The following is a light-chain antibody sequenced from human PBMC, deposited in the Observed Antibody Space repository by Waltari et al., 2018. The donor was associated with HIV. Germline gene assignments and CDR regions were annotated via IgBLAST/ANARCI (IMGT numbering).Light chain of an antibody. V-gene: IGLV1-40*01. CDR3: QSYDNRLRGV. J-gene: IGLJ3*02. CDR2: GNN. Sequence: QSVLTQPPSVYGAPRQRVRNSCTGTTFNHGAGHDVHWYQHRPGTAPKLLSFGNNNRPSGVPDRFSGSKSGSSASLAITGLQAEDEADYYCQSYDNRLRGVFGGGTKVTVL. CDR1: TFNHGAGHD.